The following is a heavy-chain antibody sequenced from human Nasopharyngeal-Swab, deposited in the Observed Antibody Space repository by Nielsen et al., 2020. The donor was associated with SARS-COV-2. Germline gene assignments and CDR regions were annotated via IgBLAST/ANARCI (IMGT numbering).Heavy chain of an antibody. CDR2: VYTSGST. D-gene: IGHD1-1*01. CDR3: ARSGTTKYGLDV. Sequence: SETLSLTCSVSGGSISGYFLIWIRQPAGEGLEWIWFVYTSGSTNYNPSLKSRVTISIDMSKNQFSLELRSVTAADTAFYYCARSGTTKYGLDVWGQGTTVIVSS. J-gene: IGHJ6*01. V-gene: IGHV4-4*07. CDR1: GGSISGYF.